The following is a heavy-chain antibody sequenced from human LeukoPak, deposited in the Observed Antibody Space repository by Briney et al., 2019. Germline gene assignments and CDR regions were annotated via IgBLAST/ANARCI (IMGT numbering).Heavy chain of an antibody. CDR1: GYTLTEVT. CDR2: FYLVWVVGFDPEDGET. CDR3: ATIGYDYVWGSYRQKSFDY. Sequence: ASVKVSCKLSGYTLTEVTMHSGPHTPGEGVGWRGGFYLVWVVGFDPEDGETIYAQKCQGRVTMTEDTSTDTAYMELSSLRSEDTAVYYCATIGYDYVWGSYRQKSFDYWGQGTLVTVSS. J-gene: IGHJ4*02. D-gene: IGHD3-16*02. V-gene: IGHV1-24*01.